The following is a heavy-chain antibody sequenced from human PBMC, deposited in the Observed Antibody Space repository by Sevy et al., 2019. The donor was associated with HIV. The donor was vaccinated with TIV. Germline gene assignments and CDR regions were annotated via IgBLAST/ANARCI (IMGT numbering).Heavy chain of an antibody. D-gene: IGHD2-2*01. CDR3: VREGVPAAIGFDY. J-gene: IGHJ4*02. Sequence: GGCLRLSCAASGFTFSSYEMNWVRQAPGKGLEWVSYISNSGTSIYYSDSVKGRFTISRDNSKNTLYLQMNSLRAEDTAVYYCVREGVPAAIGFDYWGQGTLVTVSS. CDR1: GFTFSSYE. CDR2: ISNSGTSI. V-gene: IGHV3-48*03.